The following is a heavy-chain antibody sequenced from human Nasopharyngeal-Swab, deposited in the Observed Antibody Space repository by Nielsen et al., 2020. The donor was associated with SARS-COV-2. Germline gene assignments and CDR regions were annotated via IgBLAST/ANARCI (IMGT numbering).Heavy chain of an antibody. D-gene: IGHD6-13*01. CDR2: ISSSSSYI. Sequence: GESLKISCAASGFTFSSYSMNWVRQAPGKGLEWVSSISSSSSYIYYADSVKGRFTISRDNAKNSLHLQMNSLRAEDTAVYYCARDGGNSSSWYWYYYYYMDVWGKGTTVTVSS. V-gene: IGHV3-21*01. J-gene: IGHJ6*03. CDR1: GFTFSSYS. CDR3: ARDGGNSSSWYWYYYYYMDV.